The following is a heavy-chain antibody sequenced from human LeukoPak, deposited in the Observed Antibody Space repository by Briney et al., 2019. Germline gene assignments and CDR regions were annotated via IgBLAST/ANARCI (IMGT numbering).Heavy chain of an antibody. V-gene: IGHV1-2*02. Sequence: ASVKVSCKASGYTFTGYYMHWVRQAPGQGLEWMGWINPNSGGTNYAQKSQGRVTMTRDTSISTAYMELSRLRSDDTAVYYCARDDRDTAMVTDWFDPWGQGTLVTVSS. CDR1: GYTFTGYY. CDR3: ARDDRDTAMVTDWFDP. CDR2: INPNSGGT. J-gene: IGHJ5*02. D-gene: IGHD5-18*01.